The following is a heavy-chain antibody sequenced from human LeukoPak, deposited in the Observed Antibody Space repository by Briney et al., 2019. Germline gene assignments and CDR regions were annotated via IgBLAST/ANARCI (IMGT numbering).Heavy chain of an antibody. CDR2: ISSSSSYI. J-gene: IGHJ4*02. D-gene: IGHD4-17*01. CDR3: ARDDRRLDPGLGYGDYGNFDY. Sequence: PGGSLRLSCAASGFTFSSYSMNWVRQAPGKGLEWVSSISSSSSYIYYADSVRGRFTISRDNAKNSLYLQMNSLRAEDTAVYYCARDDRRLDPGLGYGDYGNFDYWGQGTLVTVSS. V-gene: IGHV3-21*01. CDR1: GFTFSSYS.